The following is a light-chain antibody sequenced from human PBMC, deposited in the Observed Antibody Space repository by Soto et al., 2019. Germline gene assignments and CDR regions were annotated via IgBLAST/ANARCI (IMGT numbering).Light chain of an antibody. CDR2: KGT. CDR1: SDDVGAYNS. CDR3: CSSAPESTYV. Sequence: QSVLAQPASVSGSPGQSITISCTGTSDDVGAYNSVSWYQQLPHKVPQVILYKGTQRPSGVSSRFSGSTSGNAASLTISGLQADDEADYFCCSSAPESTYVFGTGTRSPS. V-gene: IGLV2-23*01. J-gene: IGLJ1*01.